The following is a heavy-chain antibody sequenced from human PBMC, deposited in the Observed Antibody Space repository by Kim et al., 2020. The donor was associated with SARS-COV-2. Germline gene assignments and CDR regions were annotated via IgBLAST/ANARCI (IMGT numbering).Heavy chain of an antibody. CDR3: ARYSGSRKFDY. J-gene: IGHJ4*02. V-gene: IGHV3-48*03. Sequence: CDTTSGQGRFTIARANAKTALYLQMNSLRAEDTALYYCARYSGSRKFDYWGQGTLVTVSS. D-gene: IGHD2-15*01.